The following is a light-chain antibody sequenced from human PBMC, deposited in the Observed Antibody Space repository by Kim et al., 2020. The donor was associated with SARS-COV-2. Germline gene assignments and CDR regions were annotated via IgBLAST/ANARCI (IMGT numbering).Light chain of an antibody. V-gene: IGLV2-14*01. CDR2: DVS. Sequence: QSVVTQPASVSGSPGQSITISCTGTSSDVGGYNYVSWYQQHPGKAPKLMIYDVSKRASGVSNRFSGSKSGNTASLTISGLQAEDEADYYCSSYTSSSTYVFGTGTKVTVL. CDR1: SSDVGGYNY. J-gene: IGLJ1*01. CDR3: SSYTSSSTYV.